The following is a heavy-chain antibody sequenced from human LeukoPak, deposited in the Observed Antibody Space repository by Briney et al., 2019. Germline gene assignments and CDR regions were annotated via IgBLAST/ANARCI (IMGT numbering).Heavy chain of an antibody. CDR1: GGSISSYY. CDR2: IYTSGST. Sequence: SETLSLTCTVSGGSISSYYWSWIRQPAGKGLEWIGRIYTSGSTNYNPSLKSRVTMSVDTSKNQFSLKLSSVTAADTAVYYCARHGTSSDFYYAVDVWGQGTTVTVSS. J-gene: IGHJ6*02. D-gene: IGHD1-1*01. CDR3: ARHGTSSDFYYAVDV. V-gene: IGHV4-4*07.